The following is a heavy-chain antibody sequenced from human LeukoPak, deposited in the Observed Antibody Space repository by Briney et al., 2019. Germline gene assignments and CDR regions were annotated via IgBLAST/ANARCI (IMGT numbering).Heavy chain of an antibody. CDR2: ISSSSSYI. CDR1: GFTFSTYS. D-gene: IGHD5-24*01. V-gene: IGHV3-21*04. J-gene: IGHJ4*02. Sequence: GGTLRLSCAASGFTFSTYSMNWVRQAPGKGLEWVSSISSSSSYIYYADSVKGRFTISRDNSKNTLYLQMNSLRAEDTAVYYCAKSGYNRFDYWGQGTLVTVSS. CDR3: AKSGYNRFDY.